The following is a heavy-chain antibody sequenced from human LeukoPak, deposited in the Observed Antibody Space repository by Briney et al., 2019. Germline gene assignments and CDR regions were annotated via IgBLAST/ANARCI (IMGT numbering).Heavy chain of an antibody. Sequence: ASVKVSCKASGYTFTSYDINWVRQATGQGLEWMGGIIPIFGTANYAQKFQGRVTITTDESTSTAYMELSSLRSEDTAVYYCAREGDGYSFFDYWGQGTLVTVSS. D-gene: IGHD5-24*01. V-gene: IGHV1-69*05. CDR3: AREGDGYSFFDY. J-gene: IGHJ4*02. CDR2: IIPIFGTA. CDR1: GYTFTSYD.